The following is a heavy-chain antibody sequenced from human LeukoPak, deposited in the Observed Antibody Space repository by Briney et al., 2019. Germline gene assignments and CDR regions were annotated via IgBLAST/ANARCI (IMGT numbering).Heavy chain of an antibody. V-gene: IGHV3-23*01. CDR3: AKDVGSGWYLAWAFDI. CDR2: ISGSGGST. Sequence: GGSLRLSCAASGFTFSSYAMSWVRQAPGKGLEWVSAISGSGGSTYYADSVKGRFTISRDNSKNTLYLQMNSLRAEDTAVYYCAKDVGSGWYLAWAFDIWGQGTMVTVSS. CDR1: GFTFSSYA. J-gene: IGHJ3*02. D-gene: IGHD6-19*01.